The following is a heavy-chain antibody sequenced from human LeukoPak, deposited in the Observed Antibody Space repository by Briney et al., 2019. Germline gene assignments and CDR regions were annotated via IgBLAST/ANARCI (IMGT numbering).Heavy chain of an antibody. V-gene: IGHV1-3*01. CDR1: GYTFTSYA. J-gene: IGHJ4*02. CDR3: ARAENYYGSGSHPIGCVY. D-gene: IGHD3-10*01. CDR2: INAGNGNT. Sequence: ASVKVSCKASGYTFTSYAMHWVRQAPGQRLEWMGWINAGNGNTKYSQKFQGRVTITRDTSASTAYMELSSLRSEDTAVYYCARAENYYGSGSHPIGCVYWGQGTLVTVSS.